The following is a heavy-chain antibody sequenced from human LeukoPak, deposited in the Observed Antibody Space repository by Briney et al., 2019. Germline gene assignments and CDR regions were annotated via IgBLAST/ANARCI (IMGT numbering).Heavy chain of an antibody. J-gene: IGHJ3*02. V-gene: IGHV3-21*06. D-gene: IGHD3-22*01. CDR2: ISTSATYI. Sequence: GGSLRLSCAASGFTFSSYSMNWVRQAPGKGLEGVSSISTSATYIYYADSLKGRFTMSRDNAKNSLYLQMNSLRAEDTAVYYCARGDYYDSSGYYSTGAFDIWGQGTMVTVSS. CDR1: GFTFSSYS. CDR3: ARGDYYDSSGYYSTGAFDI.